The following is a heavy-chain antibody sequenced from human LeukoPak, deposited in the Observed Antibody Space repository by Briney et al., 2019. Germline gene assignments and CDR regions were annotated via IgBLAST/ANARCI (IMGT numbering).Heavy chain of an antibody. J-gene: IGHJ4*02. D-gene: IGHD1-14*01. CDR1: GGSISSYY. CDR3: ARGGAYNKFDY. CDR2: IYYSGST. V-gene: IGHV4-59*01. Sequence: SSETLSLTCTVSGGSISSYYWSWIRQPPGKGLEWIGYIYYSGSTNYNPSLKSRVTISVDTSKNQFSLKLSSVTAADTAVYYCARGGAYNKFDYWGQGTLVTVSS.